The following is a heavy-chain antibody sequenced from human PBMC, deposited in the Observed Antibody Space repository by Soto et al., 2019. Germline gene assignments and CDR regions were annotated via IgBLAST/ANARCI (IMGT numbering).Heavy chain of an antibody. CDR2: ISAYNGNT. D-gene: IGHD5-12*01. CDR1: GYTFTSYG. V-gene: IGHV1-18*04. Sequence: AVKVSCKASGYTFTSYGISWVRQAPGQGLEWMGWISAYNGNTNYAQKLQGRVTMTTDTSTSTAYMELSSLRSEDTAVYYCASVSGHNSPPCYWGQGTLVTVSS. J-gene: IGHJ4*02. CDR3: ASVSGHNSPPCY.